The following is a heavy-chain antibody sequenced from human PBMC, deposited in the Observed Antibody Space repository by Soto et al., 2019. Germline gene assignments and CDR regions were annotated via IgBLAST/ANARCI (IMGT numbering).Heavy chain of an antibody. V-gene: IGHV3-23*01. CDR2: ISVSGGST. CDR1: GFTFSSYA. CDR3: ARDSQWQLQDY. J-gene: IGHJ4*02. Sequence: GGSLRLSCAASGFTFSSYAMSWVRQAPGKGLQWVSEISVSGGSTYYADSVKGRFTISRDNSKNTLYLQMNSLRAEDTAVYYCARDSQWQLQDYWGQGTLVTVSS. D-gene: IGHD6-19*01.